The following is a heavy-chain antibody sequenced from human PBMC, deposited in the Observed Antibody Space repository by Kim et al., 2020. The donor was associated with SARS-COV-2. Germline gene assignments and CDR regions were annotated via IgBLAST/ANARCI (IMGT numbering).Heavy chain of an antibody. V-gene: IGHV4-4*02. CDR2: IYHSGST. J-gene: IGHJ3*02. D-gene: IGHD1-26*01. CDR3: ARDSVGATNSVHFDI. CDR1: GGSISSSNW. Sequence: SETLSLTCAVSGGSISSSNWWSWVRQPPGKGLEWIGEIYHSGSTNYNPSLKSRVTISVDKSKNQFSLKLSSVTAADTAVYYCARDSVGATNSVHFDIWGQGTMVTVSS.